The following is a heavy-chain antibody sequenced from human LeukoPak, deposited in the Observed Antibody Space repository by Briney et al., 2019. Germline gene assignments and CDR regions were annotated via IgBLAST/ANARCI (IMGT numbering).Heavy chain of an antibody. J-gene: IGHJ4*02. CDR3: AKDSTRQLSIFDY. Sequence: GGSLRLSCAASGFTFSSYGMHWVRQAPGEGLEWVAFIRYDGSNKYYADSVKGRFTISRDNSKNTLYLQMNSLRAEDTAVYYCAKDSTRQLSIFDYWGQGTLVTVSS. D-gene: IGHD5-18*01. CDR1: GFTFSSYG. V-gene: IGHV3-30*02. CDR2: IRYDGSNK.